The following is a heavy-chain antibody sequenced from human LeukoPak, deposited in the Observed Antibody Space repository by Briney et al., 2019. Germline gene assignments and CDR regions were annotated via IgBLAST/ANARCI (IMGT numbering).Heavy chain of an antibody. CDR3: AKDFQGIVGATQIDF. CDR2: ISWNSDYT. Sequence: GGSLRLSCAASGFKFDDYTMHWVRRAPEKGLEWVSLISWNSDYTSYAESVKGRFTISRDNSKNSLYLQMNSLRTEDTAFYYCAKDFQGIVGATQIDFWGQGTLVTVSS. D-gene: IGHD1-26*01. V-gene: IGHV3-43*01. J-gene: IGHJ4*02. CDR1: GFKFDDYT.